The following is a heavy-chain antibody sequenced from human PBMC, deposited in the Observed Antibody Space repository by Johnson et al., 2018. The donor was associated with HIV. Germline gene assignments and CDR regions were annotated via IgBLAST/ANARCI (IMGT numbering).Heavy chain of an antibody. V-gene: IGHV3-20*04. D-gene: IGHD3-10*01. J-gene: IGHJ3*02. Sequence: VQLVESGGGLVQPGGSLRLSCAASGFTFSSYWMSWVRQAPGKGLEWVSGFSWNSGSIGYVDSVKGRFTISRDNAKNSLYLQMNSLRAEDTALYYCARERSLVRGVMPGAFDIWGQGTMVTVSS. CDR3: ARERSLVRGVMPGAFDI. CDR1: GFTFSSYW. CDR2: FSWNSGSI.